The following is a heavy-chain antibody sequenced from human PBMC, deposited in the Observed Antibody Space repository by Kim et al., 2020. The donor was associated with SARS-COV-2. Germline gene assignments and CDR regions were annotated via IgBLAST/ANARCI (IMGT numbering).Heavy chain of an antibody. J-gene: IGHJ6*01. CDR1: GFTFSSYE. V-gene: IGHV3-48*03. CDR3: ARTMIVVVITPANGMDV. CDR2: ISSSGSTI. Sequence: GGSLRLSCAASGFTFSSYEMNWVRQAPGKGLEWVSYISSSGSTIYYADSVKGRFTISRDNAKNSLYLQMNSLRAEDTAVYYCARTMIVVVITPANGMDVWGQGTTVTVSS. D-gene: IGHD3-22*01.